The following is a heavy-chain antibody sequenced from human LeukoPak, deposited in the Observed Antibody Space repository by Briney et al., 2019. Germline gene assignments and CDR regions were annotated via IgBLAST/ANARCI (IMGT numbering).Heavy chain of an antibody. CDR3: AREGSGWFDA. CDR1: GFDVSNSY. Sequence: PGGSLRLSCAVSGFDVSNSYMNWVRQAPGKGLEWVSIIYAGGNKYYAGSVKGRFTISRDNSMNTLYLQMNSLRVEDTALYYCAREGSGWFDAWGQGSLIIVS. J-gene: IGHJ5*02. V-gene: IGHV3-53*01. CDR2: IYAGGNK. D-gene: IGHD7-27*01.